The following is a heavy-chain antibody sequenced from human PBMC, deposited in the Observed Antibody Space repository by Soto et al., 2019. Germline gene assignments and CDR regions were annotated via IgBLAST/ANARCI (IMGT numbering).Heavy chain of an antibody. J-gene: IGHJ6*02. Sequence: GASVKVSCKASGYTFTGYYMHWVRQAPGQGLEWMGWINPNSGGTNYAQKFQGRVTMTRDTYISTAYMELSRLRSDDTAVYYCARDDSSSYYTGKDYYYGMDVWGQGTTVTVSS. CDR1: GYTFTGYY. CDR3: ARDDSSSYYTGKDYYYGMDV. V-gene: IGHV1-2*02. D-gene: IGHD6-13*01. CDR2: INPNSGGT.